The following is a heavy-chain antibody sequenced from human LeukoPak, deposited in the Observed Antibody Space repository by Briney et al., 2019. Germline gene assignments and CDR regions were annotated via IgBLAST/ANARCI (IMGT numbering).Heavy chain of an antibody. CDR1: GFTFDDCA. CDR2: ISVDGGST. J-gene: IGHJ4*02. Sequence: GGSLRLSCAASGFTFDDCAMHWVRQAPGKGLEWVSLISVDGGSTYYADSVKGRFTISRGNSKNSLFLQMNSLRTEDTALYYCAKAVTTLSPYFDYWGQGTLVTVSS. V-gene: IGHV3-43*02. CDR3: AKAVTTLSPYFDY. D-gene: IGHD4-11*01.